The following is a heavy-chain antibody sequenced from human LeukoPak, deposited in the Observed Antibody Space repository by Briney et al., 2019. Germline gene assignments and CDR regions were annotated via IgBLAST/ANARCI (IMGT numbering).Heavy chain of an antibody. J-gene: IGHJ4*02. D-gene: IGHD5-18*01. CDR1: GFTFSSYG. CDR2: ISYDGSNK. V-gene: IGHV3-30*03. Sequence: GRSLRLSCAASGFTFSSYGMHWVRQAPGKGLEWVAVISYDGSNKYYADSVKGRFTISRDNSKNTLYLQMNSLRAEDTAVYYCARAMDTAMVYYFDYWGQGTLVTVSS. CDR3: ARAMDTAMVYYFDY.